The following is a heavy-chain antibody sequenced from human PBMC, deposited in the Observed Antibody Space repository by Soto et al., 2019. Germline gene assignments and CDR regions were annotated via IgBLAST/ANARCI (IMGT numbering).Heavy chain of an antibody. Sequence: EVQLVESGGGLVQPGGSLRLSCAASGLTFSSYWMHWVRQAPGKGLVWVSRINSDGGSTSYADSVKGRFTISRDNAKNTLYLQMNSLRAEDRAVYYCALSHTVTTDYWGQGTLVTVSS. CDR2: INSDGGST. CDR1: GLTFSSYW. CDR3: ALSHTVTTDY. D-gene: IGHD4-17*01. V-gene: IGHV3-74*01. J-gene: IGHJ4*02.